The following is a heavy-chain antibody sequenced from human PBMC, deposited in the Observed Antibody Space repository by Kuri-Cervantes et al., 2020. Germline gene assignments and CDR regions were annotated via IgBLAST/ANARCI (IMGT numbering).Heavy chain of an antibody. CDR1: GFTFSRYA. Sequence: GESLKISCAASGFTFSRYAMHWVRQAPGKGLEWVAVISYDGTNKYYAESVKGRLTISRDNSKNTLYLQMNSLRSEDRSVYFCARGGYYDILTIGFDYWGQGALVTVSS. V-gene: IGHV3-30-3*01. CDR3: ARGGYYDILTIGFDY. D-gene: IGHD3-9*01. J-gene: IGHJ4*02. CDR2: ISYDGTNK.